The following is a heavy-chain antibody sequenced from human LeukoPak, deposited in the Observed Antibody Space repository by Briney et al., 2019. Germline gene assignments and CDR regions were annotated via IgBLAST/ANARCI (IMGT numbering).Heavy chain of an antibody. V-gene: IGHV4-34*01. Sequence: SETLSLTCAVYGGSFSGYYWSWIRHPPGQGLEWIGEINHSGSTNYNPSLKSRVTISVDTSKNQFSLKLSSVTAADTAVYYCARGLLRGTIFGVVIIGTYFDYWGQGTLVTVSS. CDR3: ARGLLRGTIFGVVIIGTYFDY. CDR1: GGSFSGYY. CDR2: INHSGST. J-gene: IGHJ4*02. D-gene: IGHD3-3*01.